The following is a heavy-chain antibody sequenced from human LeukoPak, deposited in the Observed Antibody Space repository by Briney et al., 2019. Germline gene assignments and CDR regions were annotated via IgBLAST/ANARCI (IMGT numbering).Heavy chain of an antibody. CDR2: ISGSGGST. CDR1: GFTFSNYA. V-gene: IGHV3-23*01. CDR3: ATFWQIAAAGTEGFDY. J-gene: IGHJ4*02. Sequence: PGGSLRLSCAASGFTFSNYAMSWVRQAPGKGLEWVSGISGSGGSTYYADSVKGRFTISRDNSKNTLYLQMNSLRAEDTAVYYCATFWQIAAAGTEGFDYWGQGTLVTVSS. D-gene: IGHD6-13*01.